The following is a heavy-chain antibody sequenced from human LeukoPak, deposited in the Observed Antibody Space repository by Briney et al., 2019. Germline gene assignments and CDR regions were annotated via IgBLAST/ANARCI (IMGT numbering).Heavy chain of an antibody. CDR3: ARGRIAAAGTWYFQH. CDR1: GGSFSGYY. J-gene: IGHJ1*01. V-gene: IGHV4-34*01. CDR2: INHSGST. Sequence: SETLSLTCAVYGGSFSGYYWSWIRQPPGKGLEWIGEINHSGSTNYNPSLKSRVTISVDTSKNQFSLKLSSVTAADTAVYYCARGRIAAAGTWYFQHWGQGTLVTVSS. D-gene: IGHD6-13*01.